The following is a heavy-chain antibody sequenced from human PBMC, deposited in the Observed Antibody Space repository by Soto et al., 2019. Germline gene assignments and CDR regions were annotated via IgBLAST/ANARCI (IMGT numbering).Heavy chain of an antibody. CDR2: INHSGST. D-gene: IGHD6-13*01. V-gene: IGHV4-34*01. Sequence: QVQLQQWGAGLLKPSETLSLTCAVYGGSFSGYYWSWIRQPPGKGLEWIGEINHSGSTNYNPSLKSRVTISVDTSKNQFSLKLSSVTAADTAVYYCGSILAAAAGTGDAFDIWGHGTMVTVSS. J-gene: IGHJ3*02. CDR1: GGSFSGYY. CDR3: GSILAAAAGTGDAFDI.